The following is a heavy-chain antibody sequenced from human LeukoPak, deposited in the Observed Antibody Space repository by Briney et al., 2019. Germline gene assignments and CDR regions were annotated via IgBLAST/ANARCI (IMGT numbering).Heavy chain of an antibody. V-gene: IGHV4-30-4*07. CDR3: ARGGLGNHKFFDI. D-gene: IGHD1-14*01. Sequence: SQTLSLTCAVSGGSISSGGYSWSWIRQPPGKGLEWIGYIYYSGSTYYNPSLKSRVTISVDTSKNQFSLKLSSVTAADTAVYFCARGGLGNHKFFDIWGQGTMVTVSS. CDR2: IYYSGST. J-gene: IGHJ3*02. CDR1: GGSISSGGYS.